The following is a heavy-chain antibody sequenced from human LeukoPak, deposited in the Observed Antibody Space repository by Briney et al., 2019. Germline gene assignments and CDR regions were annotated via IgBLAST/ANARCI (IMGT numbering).Heavy chain of an antibody. V-gene: IGHV3-23*01. J-gene: IGHJ4*02. Sequence: PGGSLRLSCAASGFTFSSYAMSWVRQAPGKGLEWLSAVSSSDDTYYADSVRGRFTISRDNPKNTVYLQMNRLRAEDTAVYYCAKDAVGGTAYYFDCWGQGTLVSVSS. CDR1: GFTFSSYA. CDR3: AKDAVGGTAYYFDC. CDR2: VSSSDDT. D-gene: IGHD1-26*01.